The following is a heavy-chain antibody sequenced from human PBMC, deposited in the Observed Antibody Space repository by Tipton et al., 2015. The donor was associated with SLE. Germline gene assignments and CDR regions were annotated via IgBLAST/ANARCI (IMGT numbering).Heavy chain of an antibody. CDR3: ARRYYYDSNGYYGVYYFDY. V-gene: IGHV3-7*01. Sequence: GSLRLSCAASGFPFSSYWMSWVRQAPGKGLEWVANINQDGSEKYYVDSVKGRFTISRDNAKNSLYLQMNSLRAEDTAVYYCARRYYYDSNGYYGVYYFDYWGQGTLVTVSS. J-gene: IGHJ4*02. CDR2: INQDGSEK. CDR1: GFPFSSYW. D-gene: IGHD3-22*01.